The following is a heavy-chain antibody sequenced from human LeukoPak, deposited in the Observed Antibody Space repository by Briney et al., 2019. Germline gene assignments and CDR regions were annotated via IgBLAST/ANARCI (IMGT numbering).Heavy chain of an antibody. CDR2: IYSGGST. D-gene: IGHD3-3*01. J-gene: IGHJ6*02. CDR1: GFTVSSNY. V-gene: IGHV3-53*01. Sequence: PGGSLRLSCAASGFTVSSNYMSWVRQAPGKGLEWVSVIYSGGSTYYADSVKGRFTISRDNSKNTLYLQMNSLRAEDTAVYYCASSYYDFWSGYPFYYCYGMDVWGQGTTVTVSS. CDR3: ASSYYDFWSGYPFYYCYGMDV.